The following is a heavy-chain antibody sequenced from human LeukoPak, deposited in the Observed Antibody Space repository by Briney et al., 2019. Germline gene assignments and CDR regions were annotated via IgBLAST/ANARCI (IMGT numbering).Heavy chain of an antibody. CDR2: IYNSGST. V-gene: IGHV4-59*08. Sequence: PSETLSLTCTVSGGSISCHYWSWLRPPPRKGLEWIGYIYNSGSTTYNPSLKSRVTISLDTSENQFSLHLTSVTAADTAVYFCARDDYGVFDAFDVWGQGTVVTVSS. J-gene: IGHJ3*01. CDR1: GGSISCHY. D-gene: IGHD3-16*01. CDR3: ARDDYGVFDAFDV.